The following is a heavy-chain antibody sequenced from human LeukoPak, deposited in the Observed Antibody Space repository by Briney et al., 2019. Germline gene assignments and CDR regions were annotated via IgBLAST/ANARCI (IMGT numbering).Heavy chain of an antibody. V-gene: IGHV3-21*01. Sequence: GGSLRLSCAASGFTFSSYSMNWVRQAPGQGLESVSSISSSSSYIYYADSVKGRFTISRDNAKNSLYLQMNSLRAEDTAVYYCARDLGSGYFDYWGQGTLVTVSS. CDR1: GFTFSSYS. J-gene: IGHJ4*02. CDR3: ARDLGSGYFDY. D-gene: IGHD3-3*01. CDR2: ISSSSSYI.